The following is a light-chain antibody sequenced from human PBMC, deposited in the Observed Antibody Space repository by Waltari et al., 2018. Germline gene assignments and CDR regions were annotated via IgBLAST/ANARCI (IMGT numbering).Light chain of an antibody. CDR2: NTS. V-gene: IGLV7-43*01. J-gene: IGLJ3*02. CDR3: LLYYDGAGV. Sequence: QTVVTQEPSLTVSPGGTVTLTCASSTGTVTSVNYPNWFQQKPGQATRALLYNTSTKTSWTPDLFSGSLLGGKAALTLSGVQPEDEAEYYCLLYYDGAGVFGGGTKLTVL. CDR1: TGTVTSVNY.